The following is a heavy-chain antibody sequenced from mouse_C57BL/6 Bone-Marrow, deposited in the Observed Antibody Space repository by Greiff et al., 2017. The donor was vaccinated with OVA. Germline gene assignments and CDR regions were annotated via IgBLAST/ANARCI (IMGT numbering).Heavy chain of an antibody. CDR2: ISDGGSYT. CDR3: ARGGITGPHY. V-gene: IGHV5-4*03. CDR1: GFTFSGYA. J-gene: IGHJ2*01. D-gene: IGHD1-1*01. Sequence: EVNVVDSGGDLVKPGGSLKLSCAASGFTFSGYAMSWVRQTPEKRLEWVATISDGGSYTYHPDNVKGRFTISRDNAKNNLYLQMSHLKSEDTAMYYCARGGITGPHYWGQGTTLTVSS.